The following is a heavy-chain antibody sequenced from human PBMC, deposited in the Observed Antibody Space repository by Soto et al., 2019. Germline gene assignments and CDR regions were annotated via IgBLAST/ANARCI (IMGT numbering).Heavy chain of an antibody. CDR2: INTNSGGT. CDR3: ARALAYYYDSSESDAFDI. J-gene: IGHJ3*02. Sequence: ASXXVSCKSAGYTFTGYYMHCVRQAPVQGLEWMGWINTNSGGTNHAQKFQGRVTMNRDTSISTAYMELSRLRSYDTAVYHCARALAYYYDSSESDAFDIWGQGTMGTVSS. D-gene: IGHD3-22*01. V-gene: IGHV1-2*02. CDR1: GYTFTGYY.